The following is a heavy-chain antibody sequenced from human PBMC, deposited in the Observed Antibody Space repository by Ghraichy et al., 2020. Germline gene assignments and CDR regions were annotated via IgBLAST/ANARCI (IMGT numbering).Heavy chain of an antibody. V-gene: IGHV3-11*01. CDR1: GFTFSDYY. CDR2: ISSSGSTI. D-gene: IGHD3-3*01. Sequence: GGSLRLSCAASGFTFSDYYMSWIRQAPGKGLEWVSYISSSGSTIYYADSVKGRFTISRDNAKNSLYLQMNSLRAEDTAVYYCAREPSNPYDFYYYGMDVWGQGTTVTVSS. J-gene: IGHJ6*02. CDR3: AREPSNPYDFYYYGMDV.